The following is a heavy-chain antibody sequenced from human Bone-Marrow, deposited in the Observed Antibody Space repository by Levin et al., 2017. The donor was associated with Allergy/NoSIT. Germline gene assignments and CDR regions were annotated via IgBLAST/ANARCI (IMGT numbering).Heavy chain of an antibody. D-gene: IGHD2-15*01. CDR3: ARTHCSGGYCFSNFYYYLDV. J-gene: IGHJ6*03. Sequence: LSLTCAASGFTFNYYWMTWVRQAPGGGLEWVANINKDESEKDYMDSVKGRFTIFRDNAKNSLYLQMNSLRVEDTGVYYCARTHCSGGYCFSNFYYYLDVWGKGTTVTVSS. CDR1: GFTFNYYW. CDR2: INKDESEK. V-gene: IGHV3-7*04.